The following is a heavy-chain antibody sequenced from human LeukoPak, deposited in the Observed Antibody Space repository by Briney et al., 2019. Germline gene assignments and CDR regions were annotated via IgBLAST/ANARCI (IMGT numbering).Heavy chain of an antibody. V-gene: IGHV1-18*01. D-gene: IGHD6-13*01. Sequence: GASVKVSCKASGYTFTSYGISWVRQAPGQGLEWMGWISAYNGNTNYAQKLQGRVTMTTDISTSTAYMELRSLRSDDTAVYYCARDPSIAAAGTGWFDPWGQGTLVTVSS. CDR2: ISAYNGNT. J-gene: IGHJ5*02. CDR1: GYTFTSYG. CDR3: ARDPSIAAAGTGWFDP.